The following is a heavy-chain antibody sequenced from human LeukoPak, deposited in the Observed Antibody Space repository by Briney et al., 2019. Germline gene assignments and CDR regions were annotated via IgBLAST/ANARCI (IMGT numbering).Heavy chain of an antibody. D-gene: IGHD2-8*01. CDR1: GFTFSSYS. V-gene: IGHV4-34*08. Sequence: GSLRLSCAASGFTFSSYSMNWVRQPPGKGLEWIGEINHSGSTNYNPSLKSRVTISVDTSKNQFSLKLSSVTAADTAVYYCAAERSGVSYWGQGTLVTVSS. CDR3: AAERSGVSY. CDR2: INHSGST. J-gene: IGHJ4*02.